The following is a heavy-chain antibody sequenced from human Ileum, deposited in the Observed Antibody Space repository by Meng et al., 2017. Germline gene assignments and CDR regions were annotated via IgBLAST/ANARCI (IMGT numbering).Heavy chain of an antibody. CDR2: SKSEDDGGTI. J-gene: IGHJ4*02. CDR1: GVNISTAW. CDR3: TTDASIKRAAAAF. V-gene: IGHV3-15*05. D-gene: IGHD6-6*01. Sequence: GESLKIACAAYGVNISTAWMSWVRQAPGKGLEWVGRSKSEDDGGTIDYAGPAKGRFVISRDESKKTLYLQMNSLEIADTAVYYCTTDASIKRAAAAFWGQGKLVTVSS.